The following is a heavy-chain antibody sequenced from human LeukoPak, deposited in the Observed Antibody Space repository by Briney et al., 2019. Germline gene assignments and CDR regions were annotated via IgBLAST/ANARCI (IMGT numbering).Heavy chain of an antibody. D-gene: IGHD2-15*01. CDR2: MNPNSGNT. Sequence: GASVKVSCKASGYTFTDYYMHWVRQATGQGLEWMGWMNPNSGNTGYAQKFQGRVTMTRNTSISTAYMELSSLRSEDTAVYYCATARYCSGGSCYSDAFDIWGQGTMVTVSS. CDR1: GYTFTDYY. CDR3: ATARYCSGGSCYSDAFDI. J-gene: IGHJ3*02. V-gene: IGHV1-8*02.